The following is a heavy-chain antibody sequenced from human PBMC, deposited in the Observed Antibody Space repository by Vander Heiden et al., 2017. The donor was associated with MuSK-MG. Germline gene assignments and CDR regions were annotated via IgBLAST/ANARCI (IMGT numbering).Heavy chain of an antibody. CDR2: VSGSFTAM. Sequence: EVKLVESGGGLAQPGGSLRLSCAASGITFSNYAMSWGRQAPGKGLEWVSGVSGSFTAMYYIDSVKGRFTISRDNSKNTLYLQMNSLRVEDTAIYYCAKDVVRFFDWLNDSPHFDYWGQGVQVTVSS. CDR3: AKDVVRFFDWLNDSPHFDY. CDR1: GITFSNYA. V-gene: IGHV3-23*04. J-gene: IGHJ4*02. D-gene: IGHD3-9*01.